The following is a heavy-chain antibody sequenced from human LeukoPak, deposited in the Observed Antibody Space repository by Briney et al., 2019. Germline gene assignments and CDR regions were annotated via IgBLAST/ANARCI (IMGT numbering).Heavy chain of an antibody. CDR1: RFRLSNYG. V-gene: IGHV3-30*02. CDR2: IRKDGSYN. CDR3: AKDWGYCSGTSCPTFDY. D-gene: IGHD2-2*01. Sequence: PGGSLRLSCAASRFRLSNYGMHWVRQAPGMGLEWVAYIRKDGSYNLYADSVKGRFTISRDNSKNMLYLLMNSLRAEDTALYYCAKDWGYCSGTSCPTFDYWGQGTLVTVSS. J-gene: IGHJ4*02.